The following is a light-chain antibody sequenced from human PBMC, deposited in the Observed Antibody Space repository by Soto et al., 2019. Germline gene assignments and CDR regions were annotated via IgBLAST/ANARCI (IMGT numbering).Light chain of an antibody. J-gene: IGKJ2*01. Sequence: DIQLTQSPSSLSASVGDRVSITCRASQSIRRYLNWYQQRTGEAPKLLIYAASTLEGGVPSRFSGSGFGTDFTLTISSLQPEDVATYYCQQNDRNYLYTFGQGTKVDIK. V-gene: IGKV1-39*01. CDR1: QSIRRY. CDR3: QQNDRNYLYT. CDR2: AAS.